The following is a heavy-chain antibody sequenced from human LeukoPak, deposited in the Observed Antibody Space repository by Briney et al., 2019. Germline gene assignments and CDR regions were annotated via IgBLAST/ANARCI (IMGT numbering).Heavy chain of an antibody. V-gene: IGHV3-74*01. D-gene: IGHD6-19*01. CDR2: INTDGTVT. Sequence: GGSLRLSCAASGFTFSKSWMLWVRQAPGKGLESVSRINTDGTVTTYADSVKGRFTVSRDNADNTRFLQMNNVRDEDTAVYYCATKQWLAPPPDSWGQGTPVTVSS. CDR3: ATKQWLAPPPDS. J-gene: IGHJ4*02. CDR1: GFTFSKSW.